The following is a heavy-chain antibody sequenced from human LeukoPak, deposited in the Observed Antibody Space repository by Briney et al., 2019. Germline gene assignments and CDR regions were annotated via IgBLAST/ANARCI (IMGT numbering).Heavy chain of an antibody. D-gene: IGHD3-10*01. V-gene: IGHV4-4*07. CDR3: ARDLIHGSGTYFNPLGY. J-gene: IGHJ4*02. Sequence: SETLSLTCTVSGGSIDTQYWSWIRQPAGKGLEWIGRIYSSGSTNYNTSLMTRLTMSVDTSKNQISLNLHSVTAADTAVYYCARDLIHGSGTYFNPLGYWGLGILVTVSS. CDR1: GGSIDTQY. CDR2: IYSSGST.